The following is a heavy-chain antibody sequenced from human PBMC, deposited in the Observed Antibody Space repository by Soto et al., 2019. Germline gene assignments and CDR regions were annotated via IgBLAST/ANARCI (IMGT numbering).Heavy chain of an antibody. V-gene: IGHV3-33*01. Sequence: QVQLVESGGGVVQPGRSLRLYCAASGFTFSSYGMHWVRQAPGKGLEWVAVIWYDGSNKYYADSVKSRFTISRDNSKNTLYLQMNSLRAEDTAVYYCWRDTRLHLGELSSDAFDIWGQGTMVTVSS. D-gene: IGHD3-16*02. CDR3: WRDTRLHLGELSSDAFDI. CDR1: GFTFSSYG. J-gene: IGHJ3*02. CDR2: IWYDGSNK.